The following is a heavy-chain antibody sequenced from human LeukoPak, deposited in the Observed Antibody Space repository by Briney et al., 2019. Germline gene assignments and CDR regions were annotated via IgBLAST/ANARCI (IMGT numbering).Heavy chain of an antibody. CDR3: ARDDPYYYDSSGYYRGAFDY. CDR2: ISWNSGSI. CDR1: GFTFDDYA. V-gene: IGHV3-9*01. J-gene: IGHJ4*02. D-gene: IGHD3-22*01. Sequence: GGSLRLSCAASGFTFDDYAMHWVRQAPGKGLEWVSGISWNSGSIGYADSVRGRFTISRDNAKNSLYLQMNSLRAEDTAVYYCARDDPYYYDSSGYYRGAFDYWGQGTLVTVSS.